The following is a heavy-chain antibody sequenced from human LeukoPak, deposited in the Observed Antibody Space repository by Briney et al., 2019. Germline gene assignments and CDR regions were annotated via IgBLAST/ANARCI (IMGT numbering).Heavy chain of an antibody. Sequence: SETLSLTCTVSGGSISSYYWSWIRQPPGKGLEWIGEINHSGSTNYNPSLKSRVTISVDTSKNQFSLKLSSVTAADTAVYYCARRGAAAAYYYYMDVWGKGTTVTISS. D-gene: IGHD6-13*01. V-gene: IGHV4-34*01. J-gene: IGHJ6*03. CDR1: GGSISSYY. CDR3: ARRGAAAAYYYYMDV. CDR2: INHSGST.